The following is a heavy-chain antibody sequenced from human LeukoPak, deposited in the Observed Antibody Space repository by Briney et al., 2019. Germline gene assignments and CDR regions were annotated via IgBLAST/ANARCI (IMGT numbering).Heavy chain of an antibody. Sequence: SETLSPTRTVPGGSIRSYFWSWIRPPAGKKLEWIGRIYTSGCTKYNPSIQSRVTMSVDTTKNQFSWSLTCVTAADTALYSFAREARGQWLVTDPLFDYWGQGTLVTVSS. V-gene: IGHV4-4*07. D-gene: IGHD5-12*01. CDR1: GGSIRSYF. CDR3: AREARGQWLVTDPLFDY. CDR2: IYTSGCT. J-gene: IGHJ4*02.